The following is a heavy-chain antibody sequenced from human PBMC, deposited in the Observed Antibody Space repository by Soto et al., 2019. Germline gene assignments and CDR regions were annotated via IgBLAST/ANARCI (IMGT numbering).Heavy chain of an antibody. Sequence: GASVKVSCKVSGYTLIELSIHWVRQGPGKGLEWMGGFDPKDGETIYAPKFQGRFTMTTDTSTSTAYMELRSLRSDDTAVYYCARDWAAAGPFDYWGQGTLVTVSS. J-gene: IGHJ4*02. D-gene: IGHD6-13*01. CDR3: ARDWAAAGPFDY. V-gene: IGHV1-24*01. CDR1: GYTLIELS. CDR2: FDPKDGET.